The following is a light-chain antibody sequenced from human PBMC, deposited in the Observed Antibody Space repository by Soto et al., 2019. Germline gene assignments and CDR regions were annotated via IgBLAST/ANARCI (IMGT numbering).Light chain of an antibody. V-gene: IGKV3-20*01. Sequence: EIVLTQSPGTLSLSPGERATLSCRASQSLSNNIYLAWYQQKPGQAPRLLIYAASSRATGIPDRFSGSGSGTDFTLTSSILEAEDFAVYCCQQYGSSGTFGQGTKVDIK. CDR2: AAS. J-gene: IGKJ1*01. CDR3: QQYGSSGT. CDR1: QSLSNNIY.